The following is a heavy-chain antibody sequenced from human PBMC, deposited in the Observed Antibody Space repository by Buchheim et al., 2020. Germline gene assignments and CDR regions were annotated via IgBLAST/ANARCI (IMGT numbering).Heavy chain of an antibody. Sequence: QVQLVESGGGVVQPGTSLRLSCVDSGFTFSSYGMHWVRQAPGKGLEWVGVISYDGQNKYYADAAKGRFTISRDNSKNTLYLQMNSLRAEDTAVYYCARDLHSTGAPWGQGTL. CDR1: GFTFSSYG. V-gene: IGHV3-30*03. J-gene: IGHJ4*02. D-gene: IGHD2/OR15-2a*01. CDR2: ISYDGQNK. CDR3: ARDLHSTGAP.